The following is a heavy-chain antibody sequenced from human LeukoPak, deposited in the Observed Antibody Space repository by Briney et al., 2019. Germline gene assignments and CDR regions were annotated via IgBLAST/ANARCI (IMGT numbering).Heavy chain of an antibody. CDR1: GITLSNYG. CDR3: AKRGVVVRVILVGFHKEAYYFDS. D-gene: IGHD3-10*01. CDR2: ISDSGGRT. V-gene: IGHV3-23*01. Sequence: GGSLRLSCAVSGITLSNYGMSWVRQAPGKGLEWVAGISDSGGRTNYADSVKGRFAISRDNPRNTLYLQMNSLRAEDTAVYFCAKRGVVVRVILVGFHKEAYYFDSWGQEALVTVSS. J-gene: IGHJ4*02.